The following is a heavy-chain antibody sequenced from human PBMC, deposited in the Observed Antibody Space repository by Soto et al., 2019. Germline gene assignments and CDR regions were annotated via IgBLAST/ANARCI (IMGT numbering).Heavy chain of an antibody. CDR1: GGSISSYY. V-gene: IGHV4-59*01. D-gene: IGHD4-4*01. J-gene: IGHJ6*02. CDR3: ARATVKSEEYYVMDV. CDR2: IYYSGST. Sequence: PENLSLTCTVSGGSISSYYWSWIRQPPGKGLEWIGYIYYSGSTNYNPSLKSRVTISVGTSKNQFSLKLSSVTAADTAVYYCARATVKSEEYYVMDVWGQGTTVTVSS.